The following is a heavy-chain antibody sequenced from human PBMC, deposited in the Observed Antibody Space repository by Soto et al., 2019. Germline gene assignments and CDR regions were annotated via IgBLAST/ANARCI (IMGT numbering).Heavy chain of an antibody. V-gene: IGHV3-21*01. D-gene: IGHD2-15*01. CDR3: ARDLTRRYCSGGSCYSDFDY. Sequence: GGSLRLSCAASGFTFSSYSMNWVRQAPGKGLEWVSSISSSSSYIYYADSVKGRFTISRDNAKNSLYLQMNSLRAEDTAVYYCARDLTRRYCSGGSCYSDFDYWGQGTLVTVSS. CDR1: GFTFSSYS. CDR2: ISSSSSYI. J-gene: IGHJ4*02.